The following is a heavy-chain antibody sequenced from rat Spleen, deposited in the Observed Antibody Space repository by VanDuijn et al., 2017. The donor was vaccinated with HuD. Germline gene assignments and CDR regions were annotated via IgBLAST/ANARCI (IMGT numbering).Heavy chain of an antibody. D-gene: IGHD1-1*01. V-gene: IGHV3-3*01. Sequence: EVQLQESGPGLVKPSQSLSLTCSVTDYSITTNYWGWIRKFPGNKLEWMGYINSAGSTNYNPSLKSRISITRDTSKNQFFLQVNSVTTEDTATYYCARSDYSGGGRNFWGQGVVVTVSS. CDR3: ARSDYSGGGRNF. CDR1: DYSITTNY. CDR2: INSAGST. J-gene: IGHJ2*01.